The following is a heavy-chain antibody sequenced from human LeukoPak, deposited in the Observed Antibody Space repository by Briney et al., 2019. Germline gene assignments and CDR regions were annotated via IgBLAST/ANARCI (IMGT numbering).Heavy chain of an antibody. V-gene: IGHV3-23*01. CDR2: ISDSGNT. Sequence: PGGSLRLSCAASGFTFGSYSLNWVRQAPGKGLGWVSAISDSGNTYHADSVKGRFTISRDSSKNTLFLQMNRLRPEDAAVYYCAKDIYGGSWPNDYWGQGTLVTVSS. CDR3: AKDIYGGSWPNDY. J-gene: IGHJ4*02. D-gene: IGHD4-23*01. CDR1: GFTFGSYS.